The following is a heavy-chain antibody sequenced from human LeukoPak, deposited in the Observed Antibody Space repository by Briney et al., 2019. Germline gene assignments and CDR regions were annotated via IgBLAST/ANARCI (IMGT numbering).Heavy chain of an antibody. CDR2: ITGSGGGT. CDR1: GFTFSNYA. Sequence: PGGSLRLSCAASGFTFSNYAMSWVRQAPGKGLEWVSAITGSGGGTYYADSVKGRLTISRDNSKNTLYLQMNSLRAEDTAVYYCAKWGDYDVLTGYYDPDYWGQGTLVTVSS. J-gene: IGHJ4*02. D-gene: IGHD3-9*01. V-gene: IGHV3-23*01. CDR3: AKWGDYDVLTGYYDPDY.